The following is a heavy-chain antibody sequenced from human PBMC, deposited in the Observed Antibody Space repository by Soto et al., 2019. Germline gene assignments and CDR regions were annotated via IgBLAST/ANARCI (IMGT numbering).Heavy chain of an antibody. J-gene: IGHJ4*02. D-gene: IGHD1-20*01. CDR3: AKDPSAYNGHY. V-gene: IGHV3-30*18. CDR2: ISYDGSNK. Sequence: QVQLVESGGGVVQPGRSLRLSCAASGFTFSSYGMHWVRQAPGKGLEWVEVISYDGSNKYYADSVKGRITISRDNSKNTLYLQINSLRAEDTAVYYGAKDPSAYNGHYWGQGTLVTVAS. CDR1: GFTFSSYG.